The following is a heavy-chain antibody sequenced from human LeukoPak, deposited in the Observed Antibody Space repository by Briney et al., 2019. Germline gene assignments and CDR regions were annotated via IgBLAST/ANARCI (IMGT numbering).Heavy chain of an antibody. Sequence: GGSLRLSCAASGFTFSSYAMSWARQAPGKGLEWVSSISGSGGSTHYADSVKGRFTISRDNSKNTLYLQMNSLRAEDTAVHYCAKAIVVVPDAIDYWGQGTLVTVSS. V-gene: IGHV3-23*01. CDR1: GFTFSSYA. J-gene: IGHJ4*02. CDR3: AKAIVVVPDAIDY. D-gene: IGHD2-2*01. CDR2: ISGSGGST.